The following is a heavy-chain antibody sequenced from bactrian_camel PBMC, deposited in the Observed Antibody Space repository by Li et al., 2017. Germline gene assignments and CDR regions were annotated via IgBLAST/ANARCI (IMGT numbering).Heavy chain of an antibody. D-gene: IGHD6*01. Sequence: DVQLVESGGGSAQGGGSLRLSCVASGSTYTSYGMAWFRQTPGKEREGVAIIYTRGTSTYYADSVKGRFTISRDSAKNTVSLQMNNLKPEDTAMYSCAAGRRQVVAGTGTSYCSLKEYDFNYWGQGTQVTVS. V-gene: IGHV3S40*01. CDR3: AAGRRQVVAGTGTSYCSLKEYDFNY. CDR1: GSTYTSYG. CDR2: IYTRGTST. J-gene: IGHJ4*01.